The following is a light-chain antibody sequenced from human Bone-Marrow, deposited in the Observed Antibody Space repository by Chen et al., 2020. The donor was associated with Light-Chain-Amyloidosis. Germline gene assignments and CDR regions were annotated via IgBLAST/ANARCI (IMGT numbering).Light chain of an antibody. J-gene: IGKJ1*01. CDR2: GVS. CDR1: QSVSSY. Sequence: EIVLTQSPATLSLSPGERATLSCRASQSVSSYLAWYQQKPGQAPRLLIYGVSTRATGIPARFSGSGSGTEFTLTISSLQSEDFAVYYCQQYNNWPPVTFGQGTKVEIK. V-gene: IGKV3-15*01. CDR3: QQYNNWPPVT.